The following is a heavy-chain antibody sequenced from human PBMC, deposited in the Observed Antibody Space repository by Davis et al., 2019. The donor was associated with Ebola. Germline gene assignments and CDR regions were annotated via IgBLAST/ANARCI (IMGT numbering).Heavy chain of an antibody. Sequence: GESLKISCAASGFTFSSYWMSWVRQAPGKGLEWVANIKQDGSETYYVDSVKGRFTISRDNAKNSLYLQMNSLRAEDTAVYYCAREGDGGVVILNWGQGTLVTVSS. CDR2: IKQDGSET. V-gene: IGHV3-7*01. CDR1: GFTFSSYW. D-gene: IGHD3-3*01. J-gene: IGHJ4*02. CDR3: AREGDGGVVILN.